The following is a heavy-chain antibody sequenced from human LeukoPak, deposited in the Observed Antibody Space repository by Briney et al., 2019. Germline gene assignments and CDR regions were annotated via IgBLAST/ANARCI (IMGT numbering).Heavy chain of an antibody. Sequence: GRSLRLSCAASGFTFSSYAMHWVRQAPGKGLEWVTVISYDGSNKYYADSGKGRFTISRDNSKNTLYLQMNSLRAEDTAVYYCARGPSRWLEYFFDYWGQGTLVTVSS. J-gene: IGHJ4*02. CDR1: GFTFSSYA. CDR3: ARGPSRWLEYFFDY. D-gene: IGHD5-24*01. CDR2: ISYDGSNK. V-gene: IGHV3-30-3*01.